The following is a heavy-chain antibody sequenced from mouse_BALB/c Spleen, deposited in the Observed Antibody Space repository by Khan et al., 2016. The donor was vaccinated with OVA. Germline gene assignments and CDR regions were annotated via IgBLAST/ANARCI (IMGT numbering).Heavy chain of an antibody. J-gene: IGHJ3*01. CDR3: ARNPFAY. CDR1: GYTFTSYW. CDR2: IYPYDSET. V-gene: IGHV1-61*01. Sequence: QVQLQQPGAELVRPGASVKLSCEASGYTFTSYWMNWVKQSPEQGLEWIGCIYPYDSETHYNQNFKDKAILSVDKSSSTAYMQLSSLTSEDSAVYYCARNPFAYWGQGTLVTVSA.